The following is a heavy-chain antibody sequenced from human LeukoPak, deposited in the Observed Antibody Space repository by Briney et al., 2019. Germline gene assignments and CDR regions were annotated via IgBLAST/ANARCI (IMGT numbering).Heavy chain of an antibody. D-gene: IGHD3-3*01. CDR3: ARTTYYDFWSGYYLFVGPPGANDY. Sequence: ASAKVSCKASDYTFTGYYMHWVRQAPGQGLEWMGWINTNTGNPTYAQGFTGRFVFSLDTSVSTAYLQISSLKAEDTAVYYCARTTYYDFWSGYYLFVGPPGANDYWGQGTLVTVSS. V-gene: IGHV7-4-1*02. CDR1: DYTFTGYY. CDR2: INTNTGNP. J-gene: IGHJ4*02.